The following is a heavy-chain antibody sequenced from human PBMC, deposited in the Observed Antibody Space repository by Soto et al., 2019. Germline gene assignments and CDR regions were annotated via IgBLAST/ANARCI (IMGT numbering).Heavy chain of an antibody. J-gene: IGHJ3*02. Sequence: GASVKVSCKASGYTFTSYGISWVRQAPGQGLEWMGWISAYNGNTNYAQKLQGRVTMTTDTSTSTAYMELRSLRSDDTAVYYCARDRCTNGVCYLFAFDIWGQGTMVTVSS. CDR3: ARDRCTNGVCYLFAFDI. V-gene: IGHV1-18*01. CDR2: ISAYNGNT. D-gene: IGHD2-8*01. CDR1: GYTFTSYG.